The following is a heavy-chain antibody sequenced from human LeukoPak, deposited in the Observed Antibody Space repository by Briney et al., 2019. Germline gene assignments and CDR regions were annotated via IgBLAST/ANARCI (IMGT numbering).Heavy chain of an antibody. CDR1: GYNFISYA. D-gene: IGHD3-22*01. CDR2: INIGSSNT. V-gene: IGHV1-3*04. CDR3: ARYYYDSSGDWFDP. Sequence: ASVKVSCKASGYNFISYAMHWVRQAPGQRLEWMGWINIGSSNTKYSQKFQGRLTITRDTSATTAFMELSSLRSEDTAVYYCARYYYDSSGDWFDPWGQGTLVTVSS. J-gene: IGHJ5*02.